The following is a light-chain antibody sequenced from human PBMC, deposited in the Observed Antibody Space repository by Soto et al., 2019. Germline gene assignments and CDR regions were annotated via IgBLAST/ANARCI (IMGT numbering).Light chain of an antibody. CDR3: QQYGSSPRT. J-gene: IGKJ1*01. CDR2: GAS. Sequence: IVLPQSPGTLSSSPGERATVSCRASQSVSSSYLAWYQQKPGQAPRLLIYGASSRATGIPDRFSGSGSGTDFTLTISRLEPEDFAVYYCQQYGSSPRTFGQGTKVDIK. V-gene: IGKV3-20*01. CDR1: QSVSSSY.